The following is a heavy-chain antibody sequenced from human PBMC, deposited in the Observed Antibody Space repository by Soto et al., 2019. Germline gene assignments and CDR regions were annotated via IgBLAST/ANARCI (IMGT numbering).Heavy chain of an antibody. CDR2: IIPILGIA. CDR3: ASGVQGGATIRSGFDY. V-gene: IGHV1-69*02. D-gene: IGHD5-12*01. J-gene: IGHJ4*02. Sequence: QVQLVQSGAEVKKPGSSVKVSCKASGGTFSSYTISWVRQAPGQGLEWMGRIIPILGIANYAQKFQGRVTITADKSTSTAYMELSSVRSEDTGVYYCASGVQGGATIRSGFDYWGQGTLVTVSS. CDR1: GGTFSSYT.